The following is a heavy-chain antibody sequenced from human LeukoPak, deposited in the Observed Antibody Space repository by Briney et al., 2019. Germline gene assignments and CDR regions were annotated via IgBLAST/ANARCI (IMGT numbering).Heavy chain of an antibody. D-gene: IGHD3-22*01. J-gene: IGHJ4*02. CDR3: ARDLPHEDYDSSGKFDY. CDR1: GYTFTSYG. Sequence: RASVKVSFKASGYTFTSYGISWVRQAPGQGLEWMGWISAYNGNTNYAQKLQGRVTMTTDTSTSTAYMELRSLRSDDTAVYYCARDLPHEDYDSSGKFDYWGQGTLVTVSS. CDR2: ISAYNGNT. V-gene: IGHV1-18*01.